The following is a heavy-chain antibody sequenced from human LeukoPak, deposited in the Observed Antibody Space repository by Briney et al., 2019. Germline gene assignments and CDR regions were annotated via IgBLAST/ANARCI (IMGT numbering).Heavy chain of an antibody. CDR3: ARDWRLQLPFDY. CDR1: GFTFSDYY. Sequence: GGSLRLSCAASGFTFSDYYMSWIRQAPGKGLEWVAVISYDGSNKYYADSVKGRFTISRDNSKNTLYLQMNSLRAEDTAVYYCARDWRLQLPFDYWGQGTLVTVAS. CDR2: ISYDGSNK. J-gene: IGHJ4*02. D-gene: IGHD5-24*01. V-gene: IGHV3-30-3*01.